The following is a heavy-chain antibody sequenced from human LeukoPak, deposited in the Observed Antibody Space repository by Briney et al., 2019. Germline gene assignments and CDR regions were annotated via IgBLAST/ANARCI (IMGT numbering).Heavy chain of an antibody. CDR1: GFTFSDYY. CDR3: ARGVRDILSGYYTDYYFYYMDV. J-gene: IGHJ6*03. D-gene: IGHD3-9*01. V-gene: IGHV3-11*04. CDR2: ISSSLDSNI. Sequence: PGGSLRLSCAASGFTFSDYYMSWIRQAPGKGLEWVSFISSSLDSNIYYADSVKGRFTISRDNAKNSLYLQMNSLRAEDTAVYYCARGVRDILSGYYTDYYFYYMDVWGKGTTVTVSS.